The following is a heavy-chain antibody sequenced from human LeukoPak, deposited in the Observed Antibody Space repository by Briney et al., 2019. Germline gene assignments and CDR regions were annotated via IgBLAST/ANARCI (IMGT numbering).Heavy chain of an antibody. CDR1: GFTVSSNY. Sequence: GGSLRLSCAASGFTVSSNYMSWVRQAPGKGLEWVSRINIDGSTTTYADSVKGRFTISRDNAKNTLSLQMNSLRADDTAVYYCISDHTGHDDYWGQGTLVTVSS. D-gene: IGHD1-1*01. CDR2: INIDGSTT. CDR3: ISDHTGHDDY. V-gene: IGHV3-74*01. J-gene: IGHJ4*02.